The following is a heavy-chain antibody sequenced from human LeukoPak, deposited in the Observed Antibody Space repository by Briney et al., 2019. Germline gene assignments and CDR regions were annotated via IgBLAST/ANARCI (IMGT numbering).Heavy chain of an antibody. D-gene: IGHD1-1*01. J-gene: IGHJ4*02. CDR2: IYHSGST. CDR3: YQRYNWNDDY. V-gene: IGHV4-38-2*01. CDR1: GYSISSGYY. Sequence: SETLSLTCAVSGYSISSGYYWGWIRQPPGKGLEWIGSIYHSGSTYYNPSLKSRVTISVDTSKNQFSLMLSSVTAADTAVYYCYQRYNWNDDYWGQGTLVTVSS.